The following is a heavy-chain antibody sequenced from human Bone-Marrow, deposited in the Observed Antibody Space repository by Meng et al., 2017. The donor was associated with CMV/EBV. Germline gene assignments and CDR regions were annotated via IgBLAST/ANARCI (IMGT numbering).Heavy chain of an antibody. Sequence: GGSLRLSCAASGFTFSDYYMSWIRQAPGKGLEWVSYISSSGSTIYYADSVKGRFTISRDNAKNSLYLQMNSLRAEDTAVYYCAKGARWEVPAARDLFDYWGQGTLVTGSS. CDR2: ISSSGSTI. CDR3: AKGARWEVPAARDLFDY. CDR1: GFTFSDYY. D-gene: IGHD2-2*01. V-gene: IGHV3-11*04. J-gene: IGHJ4*02.